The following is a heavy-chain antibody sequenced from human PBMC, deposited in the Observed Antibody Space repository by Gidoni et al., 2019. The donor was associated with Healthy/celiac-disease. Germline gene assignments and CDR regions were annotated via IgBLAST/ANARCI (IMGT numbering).Heavy chain of an antibody. CDR2: IWYDGSNK. CDR1: GFTFSSYG. J-gene: IGHJ3*02. V-gene: IGHV3-33*01. CDR3: AREVAAAGIGLGAFDI. D-gene: IGHD6-13*01. Sequence: QVQLVESGGGVVQPGRSLRLSCAASGFTFSSYGMHWVRQAPGKGLEWVAVIWYDGSNKYYADSVKGRFTISRDNSKNTLYLQMNSLRAEDTAVYYCAREVAAAGIGLGAFDIWGQGTMVTVSS.